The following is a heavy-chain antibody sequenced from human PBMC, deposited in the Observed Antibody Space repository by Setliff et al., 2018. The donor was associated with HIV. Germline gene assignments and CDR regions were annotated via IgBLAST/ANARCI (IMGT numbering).Heavy chain of an antibody. D-gene: IGHD6-13*01. CDR2: INHSGSI. CDR3: AKDHATSSWFTALLDY. Sequence: SETLSLTCAVYGGSFSDYYWTWIRQPPGKGLEWIGEINHSGSINYNPSLKSRVTMSVDTSKNQVSLKLSSVTAADTAIYYCAKDHATSSWFTALLDYWGQGALVTSPQ. V-gene: IGHV4-34*01. J-gene: IGHJ4*02. CDR1: GGSFSDYY.